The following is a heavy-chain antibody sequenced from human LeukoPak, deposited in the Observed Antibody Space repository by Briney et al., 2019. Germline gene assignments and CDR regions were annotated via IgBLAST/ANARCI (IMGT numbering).Heavy chain of an antibody. Sequence: GASVKVSCKASGYTFTSYGISWVRQAPGQGLEWMGWISAYNGNTNYAQKLQGRVTMTTDTSTSTAYMELRSLRSDDTAVYYCARDRKTWIQLWFPRELGYYYYYMDVWGKGTTVTVSS. D-gene: IGHD5-18*01. V-gene: IGHV1-18*01. J-gene: IGHJ6*03. CDR2: ISAYNGNT. CDR1: GYTFTSYG. CDR3: ARDRKTWIQLWFPRELGYYYYYMDV.